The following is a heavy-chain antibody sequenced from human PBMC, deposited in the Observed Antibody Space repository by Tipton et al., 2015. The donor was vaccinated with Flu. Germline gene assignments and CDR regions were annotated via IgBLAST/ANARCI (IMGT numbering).Heavy chain of an antibody. V-gene: IGHV3-48*03. CDR1: GFTFSSYE. Sequence: SLRLSCAASGFTFSSYEMNWVRQAPGKGLEWLSYISSSGSTISYADSVRGRFTISRDNAKNSLYLQLNSLRAEDTALYYCATPTGDDYWGQGDLVTVSS. CDR3: ATPTGDDY. J-gene: IGHJ4*02. D-gene: IGHD7-27*01. CDR2: ISSSGSTI.